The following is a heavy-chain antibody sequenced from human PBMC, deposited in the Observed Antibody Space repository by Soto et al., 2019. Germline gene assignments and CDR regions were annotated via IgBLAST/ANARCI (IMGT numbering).Heavy chain of an antibody. J-gene: IGHJ4*02. Sequence: GSLILSFAASSVTSSSYCMNWVRQPPGKGLEWVSSISDTGGNTFYTDSVKGRFTISRDNSKNTLYLQMNNLIADDTAVYYCAKRVAYSSSSAYLDYWGPGNLVTVSS. D-gene: IGHD6-6*01. CDR1: SVTSSSYC. CDR3: AKRVAYSSSSAYLDY. CDR2: ISDTGGNT. V-gene: IGHV3-23*01.